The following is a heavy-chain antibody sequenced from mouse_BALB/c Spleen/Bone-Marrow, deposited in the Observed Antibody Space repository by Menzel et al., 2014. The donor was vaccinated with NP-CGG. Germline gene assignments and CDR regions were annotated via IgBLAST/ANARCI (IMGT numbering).Heavy chain of an antibody. J-gene: IGHJ1*01. CDR1: GFDFSRYW. V-gene: IGHV4-1*02. CDR2: INPDSSTI. D-gene: IGHD1-1*01. Sequence: DVQLKESGGGLVQPGGSLKLSCAASGFDFSRYWMSWVRQAPGKGLEWIGEINPDSSTINYTPSLKDKFIISRDNAKNTLYLRMSKVRSEDTALYYCARLNYYGNLFVWGAATTVTVSS. CDR3: ARLNYYGNLFV.